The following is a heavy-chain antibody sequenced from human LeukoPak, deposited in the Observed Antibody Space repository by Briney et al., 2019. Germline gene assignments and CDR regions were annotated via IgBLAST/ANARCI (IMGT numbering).Heavy chain of an antibody. CDR3: ARGGPGTTLDS. Sequence: GGSLRLSCTASEFTVSIYYMSWVRQAPGKGLEWVSVIYTGGSTYYADSVKGRFTISRDNSKNTLYLQMNSLRVEDTAVYYCARGGPGTTLDSWGQGTLVTVSS. CDR2: IYTGGST. V-gene: IGHV3-66*01. J-gene: IGHJ4*02. CDR1: EFTVSIYY. D-gene: IGHD1-14*01.